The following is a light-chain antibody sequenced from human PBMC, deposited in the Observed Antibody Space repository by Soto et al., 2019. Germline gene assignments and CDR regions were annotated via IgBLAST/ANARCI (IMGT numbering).Light chain of an antibody. CDR2: AAS. CDR1: QSISSY. Sequence: DIQITQAPSSLSASVGDRVTIPCRASQSISSYLNWYQQKPGKAPKLLIYAASSMQSGVPSRFSGIGAGTDFTLTISSLPPDDVATYYGQQSYSTLTFGPGTKVDIE. V-gene: IGKV1-39*01. CDR3: QQSYSTLT. J-gene: IGKJ3*01.